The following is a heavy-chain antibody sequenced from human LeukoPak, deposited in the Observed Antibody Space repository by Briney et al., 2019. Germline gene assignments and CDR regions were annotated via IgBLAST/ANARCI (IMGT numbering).Heavy chain of an antibody. D-gene: IGHD3-3*01. V-gene: IGHV4-39*01. J-gene: IGHJ4*02. CDR1: GGSMNSSSYY. Sequence: SETLSLTCTVSGGSMNSSSYYWRWIRQPPGKGLERIGSIYYSGSTYYNPSLKSRVTISVDTSKNQFSLKLSSVTAADTAVYDCARHGPGRVVHDYWGQGTLVTVSS. CDR2: IYYSGST. CDR3: ARHGPGRVVHDY.